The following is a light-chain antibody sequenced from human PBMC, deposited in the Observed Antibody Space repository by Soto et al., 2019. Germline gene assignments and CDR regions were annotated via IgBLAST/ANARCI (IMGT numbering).Light chain of an antibody. CDR2: DVT. CDR3: SSYTSSSSYV. CDR1: SSDVGGYKY. V-gene: IGLV2-14*01. Sequence: QSVLTQPASVSGSPGQSITISCTGTSSDVGGYKYVSWYQQHPDKAPKLIIYDVTNRPSGISNRFSGSKSGNTASLTISGLQAEDEADYYCSSYTSSSSYVFGTGTMSPS. J-gene: IGLJ1*01.